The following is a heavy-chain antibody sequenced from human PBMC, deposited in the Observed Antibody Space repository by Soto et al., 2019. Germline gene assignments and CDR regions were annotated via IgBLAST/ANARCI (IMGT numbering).Heavy chain of an antibody. V-gene: IGHV3-30*03. CDR1: GFTFNRYG. CDR2: TSYDGSNK. J-gene: IGHJ6*01. CDR3: ARTRASFDYYFYYGMDV. Sequence: QAQLVESGGGVVQPGRSLRLSCAASGFTFNRYGMHWVRQAPGMGLEWVAVTSYDGSNKYYAGSVKGRFAISRDNSKNTLYLEMNSVRDEDTAVYYCARTRASFDYYFYYGMDVW.